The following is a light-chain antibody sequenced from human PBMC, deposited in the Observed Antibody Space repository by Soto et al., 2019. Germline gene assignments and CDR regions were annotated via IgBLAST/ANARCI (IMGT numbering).Light chain of an antibody. V-gene: IGKV1-39*01. CDR2: AAS. CDR3: QQSYSTTWT. Sequence: DIQMTQSPYSLSASVGDRVTITCRASQSISTYLNWYQQKPGKAPKLLIYAASSLQSGVPSRFSGSGSETDFTLTISSLQPEDFATYSCQQSYSTTWTFGQGTKVDIK. CDR1: QSISTY. J-gene: IGKJ1*01.